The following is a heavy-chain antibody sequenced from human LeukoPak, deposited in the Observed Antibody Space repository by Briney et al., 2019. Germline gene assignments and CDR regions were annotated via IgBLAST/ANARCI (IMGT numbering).Heavy chain of an antibody. CDR1: GYTFTSYG. CDR2: ISAYNGNT. J-gene: IGHJ4*02. CDR3: ARVAVEWYDSSGYYRNFDY. Sequence: ASVKVSCKASGYTFTSYGISWVRQAPGQGLEWMGWISAYNGNTNYAQKLQCRVTMTTDTSTSTAYMELRSLRSDDTAVYYCARVAVEWYDSSGYYRNFDYWGQGTLVTVSS. V-gene: IGHV1-18*01. D-gene: IGHD3-22*01.